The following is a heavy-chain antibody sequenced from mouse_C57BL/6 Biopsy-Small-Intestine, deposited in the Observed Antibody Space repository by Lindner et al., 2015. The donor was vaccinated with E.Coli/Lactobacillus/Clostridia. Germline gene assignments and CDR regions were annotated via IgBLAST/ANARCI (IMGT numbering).Heavy chain of an antibody. V-gene: IGHV14-2*01. Sequence: VQLQESGAGLVKPGASVKLSCTTSGFNINDYYMHWVKQRTEEGLEWIGRIDPENGETKYAPKFQGKATIMADTSSNTAYLQLSSLTSEDTAVYYCARSDGYYSMDYWGQGTSVTVSS. CDR3: ARSDGYYSMDY. CDR2: IDPENGET. J-gene: IGHJ4*01. CDR1: GFNINDYY. D-gene: IGHD2-3*01.